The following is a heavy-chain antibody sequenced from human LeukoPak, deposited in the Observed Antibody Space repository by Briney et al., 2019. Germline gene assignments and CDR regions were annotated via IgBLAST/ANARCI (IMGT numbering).Heavy chain of an antibody. CDR1: GFTFSSNA. CDR2: ISSSVGST. D-gene: IGHD4-23*01. V-gene: IGHV3-23*01. CDR3: AKGGGNSNFDY. Sequence: GGSLRLSCAASGFTFSSNAMSWVRQAPKKGLEWVSAISSSVGSTYYADSVKGRFTISRDNSKNTLYLQMNSLRAEDTAVYYCAKGGGNSNFDYWGQGTLVTVSS. J-gene: IGHJ4*02.